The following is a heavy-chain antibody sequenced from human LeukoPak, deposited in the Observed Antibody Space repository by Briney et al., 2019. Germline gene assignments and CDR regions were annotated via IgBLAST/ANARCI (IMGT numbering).Heavy chain of an antibody. J-gene: IGHJ4*02. V-gene: IGHV1-69*01. CDR2: IIPIFGTA. Sequence: SVXVSCKXXGGTFSSYAISWVRQAPGQGLEWMGGIIPIFGTANYAQKFQGRVTITADESTSTAYMELSSLRSEDTAVYYCARGDYYDSSGLFPAVLDYWGQGPLVPVSS. CDR3: ARGDYYDSSGLFPAVLDY. CDR1: GGTFSSYA. D-gene: IGHD3-22*01.